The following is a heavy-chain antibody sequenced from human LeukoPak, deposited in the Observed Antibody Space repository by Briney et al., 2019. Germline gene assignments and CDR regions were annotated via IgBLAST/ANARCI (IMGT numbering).Heavy chain of an antibody. CDR2: IIPILGIA. CDR1: GGTFSSYA. Sequence: SVKVSCKASGGTFSSYAISWVRQAPGQGLEWMGRIIPILGIANYAQKSQGRVTITADKSTSTTYMELSSLRSEDTAVYYCARALAAAGTSGWFDPWGQGTLVTVSS. D-gene: IGHD6-13*01. V-gene: IGHV1-69*04. CDR3: ARALAAAGTSGWFDP. J-gene: IGHJ5*02.